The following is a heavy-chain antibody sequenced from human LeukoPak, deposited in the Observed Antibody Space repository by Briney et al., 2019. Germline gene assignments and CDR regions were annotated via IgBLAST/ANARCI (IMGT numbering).Heavy chain of an antibody. D-gene: IGHD4-17*01. V-gene: IGHV1-8*03. CDR2: MNPNSGNT. CDR3: AIQTSVTTGSRYFDL. Sequence: GAPVKVSCKASGYTFTSYDINWVRQATGQGLEWMGWMNPNSGNTGYAQKFQGRVTISRNTSITTSYMELSSLRSDDTAVYYCAIQTSVTTGSRYFDLWGRGTLVTVSS. CDR1: GYTFTSYD. J-gene: IGHJ2*01.